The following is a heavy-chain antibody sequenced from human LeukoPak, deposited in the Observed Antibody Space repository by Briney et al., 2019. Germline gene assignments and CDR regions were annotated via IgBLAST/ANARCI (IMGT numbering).Heavy chain of an antibody. J-gene: IGHJ4*02. V-gene: IGHV3-7*05. D-gene: IGHD5-18*01. CDR1: GFTFSSYW. CDR2: IKQDGSEK. CDR3: AKGIELWLTYFDH. Sequence: PGGSLRLSCAASGFTFSSYWMNWVRQAPGKGLEWVANIKQDGSEKYYVDSVKGRFTISRDNSKNTLSLQMNSLRAEDTAVYYCAKGIELWLTYFDHWGQGTLVTASS.